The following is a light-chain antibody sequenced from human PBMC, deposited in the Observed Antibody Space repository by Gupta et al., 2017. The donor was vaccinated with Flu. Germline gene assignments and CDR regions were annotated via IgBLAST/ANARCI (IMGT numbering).Light chain of an antibody. Sequence: EVVFPQSPGTLSLSPGERATLSCRASQSVSSNYLAWYQQKPGQAPRLLIYGASSRATGIPDRFSGSGSGTDFTLTISRLEPEDFAVYYCQQYGSSPKTFGQGTKVEIK. CDR2: GAS. CDR1: QSVSSNY. J-gene: IGKJ1*01. V-gene: IGKV3-20*01. CDR3: QQYGSSPKT.